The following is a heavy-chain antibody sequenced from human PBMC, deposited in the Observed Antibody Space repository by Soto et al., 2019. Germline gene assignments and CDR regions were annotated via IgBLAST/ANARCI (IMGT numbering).Heavy chain of an antibody. J-gene: IGHJ6*02. CDR1: GFTFSSYS. CDR3: ARVTSVGSPMTLYGMDV. D-gene: IGHD3-10*01. V-gene: IGHV3-21*01. CDR2: ISSSSSYI. Sequence: VSLRLSCAASGFTFSSYSMNWVRQAPGKGLEWVSSISSSSSYIYYADSVKGRFTISRDNAKNSLYLQMNSLRAEDTAVYYCARVTSVGSPMTLYGMDVWGQGTTVTVSS.